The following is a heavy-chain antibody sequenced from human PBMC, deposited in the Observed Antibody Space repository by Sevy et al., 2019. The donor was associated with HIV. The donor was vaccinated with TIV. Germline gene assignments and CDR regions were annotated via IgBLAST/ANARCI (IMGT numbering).Heavy chain of an antibody. Sequence: ASVKVSCKASGYTFTSYGISWVRQAPGQGLEWMGWISAYNGNTNYAQKLQGRVTMTTDTSTSTAYMELMSLRSDDTAVYYCARLIGDIVVVPADDYYYYGMDVWGQGTTVTVSS. D-gene: IGHD2-2*01. CDR1: GYTFTSYG. CDR2: ISAYNGNT. V-gene: IGHV1-18*01. J-gene: IGHJ6*02. CDR3: ARLIGDIVVVPADDYYYYGMDV.